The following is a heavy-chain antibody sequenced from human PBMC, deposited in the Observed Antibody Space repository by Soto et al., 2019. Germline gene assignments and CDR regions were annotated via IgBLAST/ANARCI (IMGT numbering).Heavy chain of an antibody. Sequence: QITLKESGPTLVKPTQTLTLTCTFSGFSLSTSGVGVGWIRQPPGKALEWLALIYWDDDKRYSPSLESGLTITKDTSKNQVVLTMTNMDPVDTATYYCAHTVQPRIIDYWGQGTLVTVSS. V-gene: IGHV2-5*02. D-gene: IGHD4-17*01. CDR3: AHTVQPRIIDY. CDR2: IYWDDDK. J-gene: IGHJ4*02. CDR1: GFSLSTSGVG.